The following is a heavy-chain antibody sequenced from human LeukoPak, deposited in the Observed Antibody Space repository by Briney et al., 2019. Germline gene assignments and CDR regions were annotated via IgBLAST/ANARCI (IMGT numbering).Heavy chain of an antibody. Sequence: GASLRDSSTASGYTFTVYYICSGRHSPRERLEWMGIINPSGGSTSYAQKFQGRVTMTRDMSTSTVYMELSSLRSEDTAVYYCARVTTAKAFQHWGQGTLVTVSS. J-gene: IGHJ1*01. CDR1: GYTFTVYY. CDR3: ARVTTAKAFQH. CDR2: INPSGGST. D-gene: IGHD2-21*02. V-gene: IGHV1-46*01.